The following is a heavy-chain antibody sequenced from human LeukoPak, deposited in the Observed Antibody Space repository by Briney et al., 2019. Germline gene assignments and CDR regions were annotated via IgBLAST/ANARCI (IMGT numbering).Heavy chain of an antibody. CDR1: GFTFSSYE. CDR2: ISSSGSTI. V-gene: IGHV3-48*03. J-gene: IGHJ4*02. CDR3: ARTTYYYDSSGYGY. Sequence: GGSLRLSCAASGFTFSSYEMNWVRQAPGKGLEWVSYISSSGSTIYYADFVKGRFTISRDNAKNSLYLQMNSLRAEDTAVYYCARTTYYYDSSGYGYWGQGTLVTVSS. D-gene: IGHD3-22*01.